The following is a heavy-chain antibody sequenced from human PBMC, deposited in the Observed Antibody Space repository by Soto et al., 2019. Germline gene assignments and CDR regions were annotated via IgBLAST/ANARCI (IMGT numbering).Heavy chain of an antibody. CDR2: INPRTGST. V-gene: IGHV1-46*01. CDR1: GYTFTSYY. J-gene: IGHJ4*02. Sequence: ASVKVSCKASGYTFTSYYMHWVRQAPGQGLEWMGIINPRTGSTTYTQKFQGRVTMTRDTSTSTVYMELSSLRLEDTAVYYCARDRLTGGFDWGQGTLVTVSS. CDR3: ARDRLTGGFD. D-gene: IGHD3-9*01.